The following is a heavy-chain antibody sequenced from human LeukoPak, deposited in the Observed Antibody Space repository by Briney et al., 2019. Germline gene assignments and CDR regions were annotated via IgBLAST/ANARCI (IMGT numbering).Heavy chain of an antibody. CDR1: GFTFSSYE. CDR3: ARGLPAKCSGGSCYSNRLPNFDY. D-gene: IGHD2-15*01. V-gene: IGHV3-48*03. CDR2: ISSSGSTI. Sequence: PGGSLRLSCAASGFTFSSYEMNWVRQAPGKGLEWVSYISSSGSTIYYADSVKGRFTISRDNAKNSLYLQMNSLRAEDTAVYYCARGLPAKCSGGSCYSNRLPNFDYWGQGTLVTVSS. J-gene: IGHJ4*02.